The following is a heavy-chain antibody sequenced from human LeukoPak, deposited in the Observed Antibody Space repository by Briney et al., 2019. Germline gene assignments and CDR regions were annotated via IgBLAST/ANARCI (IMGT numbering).Heavy chain of an antibody. V-gene: IGHV4-59*12. CDR1: GGSISSYY. Sequence: SETLSLTCTVSGGSISSYYWSWIRQPPGKGLEWIGYIYYSGSTNYNPSLKSRVTISVDTSKNQFSLKLSSVTAADTAVYYCARRRTMVRGVNNWFDPWGQGTLVTVSS. J-gene: IGHJ5*02. D-gene: IGHD3-10*01. CDR2: IYYSGST. CDR3: ARRRTMVRGVNNWFDP.